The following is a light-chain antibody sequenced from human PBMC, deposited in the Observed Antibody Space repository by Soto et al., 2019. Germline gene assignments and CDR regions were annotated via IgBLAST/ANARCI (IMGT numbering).Light chain of an antibody. J-gene: IGKJ4*01. V-gene: IGKV1-17*01. Sequence: DIQMTQSPSSLSASVGDRVTITCRASQGIRNELGWYQQKPGKAPKRLICAASSLQSGVPSRFSGSGSGTEFTLTISSLQPEDFATYYCLQHNSYPLTFGGGTKVEIK. CDR2: AAS. CDR3: LQHNSYPLT. CDR1: QGIRNE.